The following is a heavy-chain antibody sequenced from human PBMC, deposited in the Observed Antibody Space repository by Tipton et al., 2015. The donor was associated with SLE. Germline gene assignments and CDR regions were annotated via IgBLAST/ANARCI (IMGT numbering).Heavy chain of an antibody. Sequence: SLRLSCAASGFTFSSFAMNWVRQAPGKGLEWVSTISGGGGSAYYADSVKGRFTISRDNSKNTLYLQMNSLRAEDTAVYYCARESEQEAPFHIWGQGTMVTVSS. J-gene: IGHJ3*02. D-gene: IGHD3-3*01. CDR2: ISGGGGSA. CDR1: GFTFSSFA. V-gene: IGHV3-23*01. CDR3: ARESEQEAPFHI.